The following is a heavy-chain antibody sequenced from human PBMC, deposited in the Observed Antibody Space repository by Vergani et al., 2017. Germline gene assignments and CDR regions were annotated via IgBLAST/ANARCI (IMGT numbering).Heavy chain of an antibody. CDR3: ARDAIVGATHTRYYYYYMDV. J-gene: IGHJ6*03. V-gene: IGHV3-15*01. D-gene: IGHD1-26*01. CDR1: GFTFSNAW. Sequence: EVQLVESGGGLVKPGGSLRLSCAASGFTFSNAWMSWVRQAPGKGLEWVGRIKSKTDGGTTDYAAPVKGRFTISRDDSKNTLYLQMNSLRAEDTAVYYCARDAIVGATHTRYYYYYMDVWGKGTTVTVSS. CDR2: IKSKTDGGTT.